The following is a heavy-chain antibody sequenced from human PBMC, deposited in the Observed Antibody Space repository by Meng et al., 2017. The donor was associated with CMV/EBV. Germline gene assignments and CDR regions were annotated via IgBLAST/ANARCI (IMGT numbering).Heavy chain of an antibody. CDR2: ISSSSSYI. CDR1: GFTFSSYS. J-gene: IGHJ6*02. V-gene: IGHV3-21*01. CDR3: ARDGSSYGMDV. Sequence: GESLKISCAASGFTFSSYSMNWVRQAPGKGLEWVSSISSSSSYIYYADSAKGRFTISRDNAKNSLYLQMNSLRAEDTAVYYCARDGSSYGMDVWGQGTTVTVSS.